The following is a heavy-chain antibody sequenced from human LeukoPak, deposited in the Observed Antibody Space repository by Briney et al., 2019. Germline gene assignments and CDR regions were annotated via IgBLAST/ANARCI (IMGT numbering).Heavy chain of an antibody. J-gene: IGHJ4*02. CDR2: IYYSGSA. V-gene: IGHV4-39*07. D-gene: IGHD6-19*01. CDR3: ARGYTDGWLIGY. Sequence: SETLSLTCNVSGGSIVTSAYSWGWVRQPPGKGLEYIGNIYYSGSAYYNPSLKSRVIISRDTSKNQFSLNLSSVTAADTAVYYCARGYTDGWLIGYWGQGTLVTVSS. CDR1: GGSIVTSAYS.